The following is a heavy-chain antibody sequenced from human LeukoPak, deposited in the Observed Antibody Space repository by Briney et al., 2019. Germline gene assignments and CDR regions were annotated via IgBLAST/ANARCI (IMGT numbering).Heavy chain of an antibody. D-gene: IGHD5-12*01. J-gene: IGHJ4*02. Sequence: GGSLRLSCAASGFTFSSHGMHWVRQAPGKGLEWVALISYDGSNKYYADSVKGRFTISRDNSKNTLYLQVNSLRAEDTAVYYCAKGHGYGYFVGYFWGQGTLVTVPS. CDR1: GFTFSSHG. CDR3: AKGHGYGYFVGYF. CDR2: ISYDGSNK. V-gene: IGHV3-30*18.